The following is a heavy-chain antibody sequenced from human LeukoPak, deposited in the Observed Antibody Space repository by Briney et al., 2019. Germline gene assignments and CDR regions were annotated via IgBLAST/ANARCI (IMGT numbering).Heavy chain of an antibody. V-gene: IGHV3-30*18. CDR1: GFTFSSYG. CDR3: AKDGPQGTFDY. CDR2: ISYDGSNK. J-gene: IGHJ4*02. Sequence: GGSLRLSCAASGFTFSSYGMHWVRQAPGKGLEWVAVISYDGSNKYYADSVKGRFTISRDNSKNTLYLQMNSLRAEDTAVYYCAKDGPQGTFDYWGQGTLVTVSS. D-gene: IGHD1-1*01.